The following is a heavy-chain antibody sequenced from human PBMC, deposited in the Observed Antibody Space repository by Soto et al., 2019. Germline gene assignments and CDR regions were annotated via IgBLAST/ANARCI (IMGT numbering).Heavy chain of an antibody. CDR1: GYSFTSYW. CDR2: IYPGDSDT. V-gene: IGHV5-51*01. CDR3: ARHDTDGYYYYGMDV. J-gene: IGHJ6*02. D-gene: IGHD5-18*01. Sequence: PGESLKISCKGSGYSFTSYWIGWVRQMPGKGLEWMGIIYPGDSDTRYSPSFQGQVTISADKSISTAYLQWSSLKASDTAMYYCARHDTDGYYYYGMDVWGQGTTVTVSS.